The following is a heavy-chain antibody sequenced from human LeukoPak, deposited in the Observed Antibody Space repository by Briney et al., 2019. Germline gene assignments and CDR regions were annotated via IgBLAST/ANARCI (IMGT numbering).Heavy chain of an antibody. CDR2: INHSGST. Sequence: SETRSLTCAVYGGSFSGYYWSWIRQPPGKGLEWIGEINHSGSTNYNPSLKSRVTISVDTSKNQFSLKLSSVTAADTAVYYCARGRADSSYGSYGYYFDYWGQGTLVTVSS. V-gene: IGHV4-34*01. D-gene: IGHD5-18*01. J-gene: IGHJ4*02. CDR1: GGSFSGYY. CDR3: ARGRADSSYGSYGYYFDY.